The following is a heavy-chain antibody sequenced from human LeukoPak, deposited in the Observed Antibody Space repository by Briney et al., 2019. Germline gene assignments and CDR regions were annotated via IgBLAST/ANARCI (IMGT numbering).Heavy chain of an antibody. CDR3: ARSGGSTVFYYMDV. CDR2: ISSSSSYI. D-gene: IGHD2-2*01. Sequence: PGGSLRLSCAASGFTFSDYSMNWVRQAPGKGLEWVSSISSSSSYIYYADSVKGRFTISRDNAKNSLYLQMNSLRAEDTAVYYCARSGGSTVFYYMDVWGKGTTVTVSS. J-gene: IGHJ6*03. CDR1: GFTFSDYS. V-gene: IGHV3-21*01.